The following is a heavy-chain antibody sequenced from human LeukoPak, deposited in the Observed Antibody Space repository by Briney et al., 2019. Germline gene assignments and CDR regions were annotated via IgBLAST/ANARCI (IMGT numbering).Heavy chain of an antibody. D-gene: IGHD6-6*01. Sequence: PSQTLSLTCTVSGGSISSGDYYWSWIRQPPGKGLEWIGYIYYSGSTYYNPSLKSRVTISVDTSKNQFSLKLSSVTAADTAVYYCARKYSSSSMRSKTNWFDPWGQGTLVTVSS. CDR2: IYYSGST. CDR3: ARKYSSSSMRSKTNWFDP. V-gene: IGHV4-30-4*01. CDR1: GGSISSGDYY. J-gene: IGHJ5*02.